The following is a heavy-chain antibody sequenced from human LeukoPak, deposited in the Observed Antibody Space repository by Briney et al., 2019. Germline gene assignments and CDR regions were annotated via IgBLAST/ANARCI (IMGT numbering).Heavy chain of an antibody. D-gene: IGHD3-22*01. V-gene: IGHV1-69*13. J-gene: IGHJ4*02. Sequence: SVNVSCKASGGTFSSYAISWVRQAPGQGFEWMGGIIPIFGTANYAQKFQGKVTITADESTSTAYMELSSLRSEDTAIYYCARGWDYDSGGRPTAYVYWGQGTLVSVSS. CDR3: ARGWDYDSGGRPTAYVY. CDR1: GGTFSSYA. CDR2: IIPIFGTA.